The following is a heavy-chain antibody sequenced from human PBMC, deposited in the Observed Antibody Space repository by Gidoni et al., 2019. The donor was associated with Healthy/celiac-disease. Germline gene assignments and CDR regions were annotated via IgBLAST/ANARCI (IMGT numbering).Heavy chain of an antibody. Sequence: QVQLQESGPGLVKPSQTLSLTCTVSGGSISSGGYYWRWIRQHPGKGLEWIGYIYYSGSTYYNPSLKSRVTISVETSKNQFSLKLSSVTAADTAVYYCARDRRLGELSYDAFDIWGQGTMVTVSS. V-gene: IGHV4-31*03. D-gene: IGHD3-16*02. CDR1: GGSISSGGYY. CDR2: IYYSGST. CDR3: ARDRRLGELSYDAFDI. J-gene: IGHJ3*02.